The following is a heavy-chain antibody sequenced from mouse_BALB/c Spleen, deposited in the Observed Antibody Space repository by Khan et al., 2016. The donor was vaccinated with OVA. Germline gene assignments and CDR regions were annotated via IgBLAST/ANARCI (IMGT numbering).Heavy chain of an antibody. CDR1: GYTFTSYW. D-gene: IGHD1-1*01. Sequence: DLVKPGASVKLSCKASGYTFTSYWINWIKQRPGQGLEWVGQISPGSGSAYYNEVFKDKATLTIDTSSTTAYIQLSSLSSEDSAVYVCARSNYYARRRYAMDYWGQGTSVTVSS. V-gene: IGHV1S41*01. CDR2: ISPGSGSA. J-gene: IGHJ4*01. CDR3: ARSNYYARRRYAMDY.